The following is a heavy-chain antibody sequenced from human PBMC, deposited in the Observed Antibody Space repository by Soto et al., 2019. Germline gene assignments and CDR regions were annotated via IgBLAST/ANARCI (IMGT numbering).Heavy chain of an antibody. Sequence: PSETLSLTCAVYGGSFSGYYWSWIRQPPGKGLEWIGEINHSGSTNYNPSLKSRVTISVDTSKNQFSLKLSSVTAADTAVYYCARGPYDYVWGSYRYGGNTVANYFDYWGQGTLVTVSS. CDR3: ARGPYDYVWGSYRYGGNTVANYFDY. D-gene: IGHD3-16*02. V-gene: IGHV4-34*01. J-gene: IGHJ4*02. CDR2: INHSGST. CDR1: GGSFSGYY.